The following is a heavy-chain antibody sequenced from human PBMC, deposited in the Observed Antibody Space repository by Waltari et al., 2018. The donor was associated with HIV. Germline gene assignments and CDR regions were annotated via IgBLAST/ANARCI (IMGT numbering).Heavy chain of an antibody. J-gene: IGHJ4*02. CDR3: ARDGNGLDF. CDR2: ATHRSEWSF. V-gene: IGHV6-1*01. CDR1: GDSVSSNPAA. Sequence: QAGPRQQINSSETLSLTCGISGDSVSSNPAAWNWIRLAPSRGLEWLGRATHRSEWSFVYVASLRNRIAITADTSKNQFSLHLTSVTADDTATYFCARDGNGLDFWGQGTVVTVSS. D-gene: IGHD2-8*01.